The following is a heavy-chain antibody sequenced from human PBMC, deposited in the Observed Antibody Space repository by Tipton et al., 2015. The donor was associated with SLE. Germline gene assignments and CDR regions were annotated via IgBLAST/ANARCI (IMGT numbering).Heavy chain of an antibody. CDR3: ARDPKLTIFGVVDYYFDY. D-gene: IGHD3-3*02. V-gene: IGHV4-39*07. CDR1: GVSIRSSSYY. Sequence: TLSLTCTVSGVSIRSSSYYWGWIRQPPGKGLDWIGNIYHSGSTYYNPSLKSRVSISVDTSKNHFSLKVTSLTAADTAIYYCARDPKLTIFGVVDYYFDYWGQGTLVTVSS. J-gene: IGHJ4*02. CDR2: IYHSGST.